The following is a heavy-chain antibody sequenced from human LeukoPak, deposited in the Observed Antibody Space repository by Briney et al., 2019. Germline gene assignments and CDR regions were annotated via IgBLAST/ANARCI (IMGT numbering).Heavy chain of an antibody. D-gene: IGHD6-19*01. CDR3: ARIAVSGLWYFDL. CDR1: GFTFGSSP. J-gene: IGHJ2*01. CDR2: ISVGSDYI. Sequence: SGGSLRLSCEGSGFTFGSSPMSWVRQAPGKGLEWVSSISVGSDYIYYADSEKGRFTVSRDNSKSTLYLQMNSLRAEDMAVYYCARIAVSGLWYFDLWGRGTLVTVSS. V-gene: IGHV3-23*01.